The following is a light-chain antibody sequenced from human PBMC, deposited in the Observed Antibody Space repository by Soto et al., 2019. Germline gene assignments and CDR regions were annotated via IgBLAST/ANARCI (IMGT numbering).Light chain of an antibody. CDR3: QSYDNSLSGSGV. CDR1: SSNIGAGYD. V-gene: IGLV1-40*01. CDR2: ANS. Sequence: QSVLTQPPSVSGAPGQRVTISCTGSSSNIGAGYDVHWYQQLPGTAPKLLIYANSNRPSGVPDRFSGSKSGTSASLAITGLQAEAEADYYCQSYDNSLSGSGVFGTGTKLTVL. J-gene: IGLJ1*01.